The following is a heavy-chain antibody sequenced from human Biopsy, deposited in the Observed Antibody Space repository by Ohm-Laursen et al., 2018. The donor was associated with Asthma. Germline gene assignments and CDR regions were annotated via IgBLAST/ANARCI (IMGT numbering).Heavy chain of an antibody. CDR1: GYNFISFA. J-gene: IGHJ3*01. CDR2: VNTGNGDT. V-gene: IGHV1-3*04. Sequence: ASVKVSCKASGYNFISFAIHWVRQAPGQRLEWMGWVNTGNGDTKYSQKFQGRVTITRDTSASTAYMDLRSLRSEDTAMYYCARTYYDFLTGQVNDVFALWGQGTMVTVSS. D-gene: IGHD3-9*01. CDR3: ARTYYDFLTGQVNDVFAL.